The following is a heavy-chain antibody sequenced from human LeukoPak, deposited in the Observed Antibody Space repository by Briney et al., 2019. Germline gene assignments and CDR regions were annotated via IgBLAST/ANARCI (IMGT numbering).Heavy chain of an antibody. CDR3: ARYSNYYYYYYMDV. V-gene: IGHV3-74*01. Sequence: GGSLRLSCAASGFTFSSYWMHWVRQAPGKGLVWVSRINSDGSSTSYADSVKGRFTISRDNAKNTLYLQMNSLRAEDTAVYYCARYSNYYYYYYMDVWGKGTTVTVSS. J-gene: IGHJ6*03. CDR1: GFTFSSYW. D-gene: IGHD4-11*01. CDR2: INSDGSST.